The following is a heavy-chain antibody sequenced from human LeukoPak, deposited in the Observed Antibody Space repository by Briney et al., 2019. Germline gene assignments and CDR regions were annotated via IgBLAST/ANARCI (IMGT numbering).Heavy chain of an antibody. Sequence: PGGSLRLSCAASGFTFSSYSMNWVRQAPGKGLEWVSSISSSSSYIYYADSVKGRFTISRDNAKNSLYLQMNSLRAEDTAVYYCVRLSSGYYGLIDHWGQGTLVTVSS. V-gene: IGHV3-21*01. J-gene: IGHJ4*02. CDR1: GFTFSSYS. CDR3: VRLSSGYYGLIDH. D-gene: IGHD3-22*01. CDR2: ISSSSSYI.